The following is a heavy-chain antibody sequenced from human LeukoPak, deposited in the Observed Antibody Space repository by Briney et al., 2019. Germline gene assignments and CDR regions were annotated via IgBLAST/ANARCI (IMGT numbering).Heavy chain of an antibody. CDR3: ARVYRSSSGYCFDY. Sequence: PWGTLSLSCAAYGFTFSSYERSWVRQAPGKGLEWVADINQDGSENYYVDSVKGRFTISRDNAKNSLYLQMNSLRAEDTAVYYWARVYRSSSGYCFDYWGQGTLVTVSS. V-gene: IGHV3-7*01. CDR2: INQDGSEN. J-gene: IGHJ4*02. CDR1: GFTFSSYE. D-gene: IGHD6-6*01.